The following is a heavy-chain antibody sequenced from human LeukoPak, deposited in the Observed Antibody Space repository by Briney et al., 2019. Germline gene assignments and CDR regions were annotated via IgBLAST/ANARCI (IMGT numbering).Heavy chain of an antibody. J-gene: IGHJ4*02. CDR1: GGSFSGYY. Sequence: SETLSLTCAVYGGSFSGYYWSWIRQPPGKGLEWIGEINHSGSTNYNPSLKSRVTISVDTSKNQFSLKLSSVTAADTAVYYCARDRRGSNSGSRFDYWGQGTLVTVSS. D-gene: IGHD1-26*01. V-gene: IGHV4-34*01. CDR2: INHSGST. CDR3: ARDRRGSNSGSRFDY.